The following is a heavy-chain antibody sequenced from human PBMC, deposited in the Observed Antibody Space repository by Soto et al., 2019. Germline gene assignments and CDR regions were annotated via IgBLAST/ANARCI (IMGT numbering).Heavy chain of an antibody. Sequence: SQTLSLSCAVYGGSFSGYYWNWIRQPPEKGLEWIGEINQCGSTKYNPSLKSRVTISVXXXXXXFXLXLXSXTAADTAVYYCARGYRYFELWGRGTLVT. CDR3: ARGYRYFEL. D-gene: IGHD2-2*02. CDR1: GGSFSGYY. J-gene: IGHJ2*01. V-gene: IGHV4-34*01. CDR2: INQCGST.